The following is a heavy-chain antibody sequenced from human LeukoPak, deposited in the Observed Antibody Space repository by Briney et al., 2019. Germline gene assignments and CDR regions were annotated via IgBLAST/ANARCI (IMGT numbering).Heavy chain of an antibody. J-gene: IGHJ6*03. D-gene: IGHD6-19*01. Sequence: ASVKVSCKASGGTFSSYAISWVRQAPGQGLEWMGGIIPIFGTANYAQKFQGRVTITADESTSTAYMELSSLRSEDTAVYYCARGRYLGSGRPYGYYYMDVWGKGTTVTVSS. CDR2: IIPIFGTA. V-gene: IGHV1-69*13. CDR1: GGTFSSYA. CDR3: ARGRYLGSGRPYGYYYMDV.